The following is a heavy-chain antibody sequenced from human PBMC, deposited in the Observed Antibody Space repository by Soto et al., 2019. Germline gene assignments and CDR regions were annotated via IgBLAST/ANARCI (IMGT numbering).Heavy chain of an antibody. Sequence: PSETLSLTCAVSGGSISSPNWWSWVRQPPGRGLEWIGEIYPTGTTNFNPSLKSRVTMSVDKSKKQFSLKLTSLTAADTAVYYCARNTIRPYSNYFDPWGPGTLVTVSS. D-gene: IGHD1-7*01. CDR2: IYPTGTT. V-gene: IGHV4-4*02. CDR3: ARNTIRPYSNYFDP. J-gene: IGHJ5*02. CDR1: GGSISSPNW.